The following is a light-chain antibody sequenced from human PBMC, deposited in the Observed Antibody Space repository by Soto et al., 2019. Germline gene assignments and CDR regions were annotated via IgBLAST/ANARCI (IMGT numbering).Light chain of an antibody. CDR1: SSDVGGYDY. J-gene: IGLJ1*01. V-gene: IGLV2-14*01. CDR2: QVF. CDR3: SSYTTSSSYV. Sequence: QSALTQPASVSGTLGQSITMSCTGTSSDVGGYDYVSWYQQHPGEVPKLLIYQVFSRASGVSKRFSGSKSGNTASLTISGLQADNEADYYCSSYTTSSSYVFGPGTKLTVL.